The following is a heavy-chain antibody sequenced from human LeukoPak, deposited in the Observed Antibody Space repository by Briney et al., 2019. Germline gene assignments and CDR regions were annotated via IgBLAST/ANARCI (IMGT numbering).Heavy chain of an antibody. V-gene: IGHV4-39*01. CDR3: ARGVWFGELFDYYYYYGMDV. D-gene: IGHD3-10*01. CDR2: GYYSGMT. J-gene: IGHJ6*02. Sequence: SETLSLTCTVSDGSISSSSYYWGWIRQPPGKGLEWIGNGYYSGMTHYSPSLKSRAAISVDTSKNQFSLNLRSVTAADTAVYYCARGVWFGELFDYYYYYGMDVWGQGTTVTVSS. CDR1: DGSISSSSYY.